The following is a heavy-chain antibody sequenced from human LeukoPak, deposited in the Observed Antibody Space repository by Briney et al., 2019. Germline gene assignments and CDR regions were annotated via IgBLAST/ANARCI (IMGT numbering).Heavy chain of an antibody. CDR2: ISAYNGNT. Sequence: GASVKVSCKASGYTFTSYGISWVRQAPGQGLEWMGWISAYNGNTNYAQKLQGRVTMTTDTSTSTAYMELRSLRSDDTAVYYCARAREYDYDSSGLTSEYYFDYWGQGTLVTVSS. CDR1: GYTFTSYG. CDR3: ARAREYDYDSSGLTSEYYFDY. J-gene: IGHJ4*02. D-gene: IGHD3-22*01. V-gene: IGHV1-18*01.